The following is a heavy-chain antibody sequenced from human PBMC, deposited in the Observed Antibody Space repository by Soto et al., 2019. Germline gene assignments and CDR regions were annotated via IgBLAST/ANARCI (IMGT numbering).Heavy chain of an antibody. J-gene: IGHJ4*01. Sequence: GGSLRLSCAASGFDFSNYVLHWVRQAPGKGLEWVAVMSFDGSNIYYADSVKGRFTISRDNSKNTLYLQMNNLRPEDTAVYYCAKVREDIVLLVGFGYWGHGNPVTVPS. V-gene: IGHV3-30*18. D-gene: IGHD2-8*01. CDR3: AKVREDIVLLVGFGY. CDR2: MSFDGSNI. CDR1: GFDFSNYV.